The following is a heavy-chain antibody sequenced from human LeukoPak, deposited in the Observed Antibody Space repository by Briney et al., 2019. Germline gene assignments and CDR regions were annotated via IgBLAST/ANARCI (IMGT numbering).Heavy chain of an antibody. D-gene: IGHD3-10*01. Sequence: ASVKVSCKASGYTFTSYYMHWVRQAPGQGLEWMGIINPSGGSTSYAQKFQGRVTMTRDTSTSTVYMELSSLRSEDTAVYYCARRSAGWFGELSDAFDIWGQGTMVTVSS. CDR1: GYTFTSYY. V-gene: IGHV1-46*01. CDR2: INPSGGST. J-gene: IGHJ3*02. CDR3: ARRSAGWFGELSDAFDI.